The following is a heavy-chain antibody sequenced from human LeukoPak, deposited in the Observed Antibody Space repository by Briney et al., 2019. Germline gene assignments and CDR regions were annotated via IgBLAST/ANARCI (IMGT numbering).Heavy chain of an antibody. CDR2: IIPIFGTA. V-gene: IGHV1-69*01. CDR3: ARGLDDYVWGSYHWFDP. Sequence: GSSVKVSCKASGGTFSSYAISWVRQAPGQGLEWMGGIIPIFGTANYAQKFQGRVTIIADESTSTAYMELSSLRSEDTAVYYCARGLDDYVWGSYHWFDPWGQGTLVTVSS. CDR1: GGTFSSYA. J-gene: IGHJ5*02. D-gene: IGHD3-16*02.